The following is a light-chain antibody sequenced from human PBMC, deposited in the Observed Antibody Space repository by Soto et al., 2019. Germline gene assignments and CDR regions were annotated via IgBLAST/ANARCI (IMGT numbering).Light chain of an antibody. CDR2: DVS. CDR3: TSYEGSNSLV. CDR1: SSDIGGYNY. V-gene: IGLV2-8*01. J-gene: IGLJ3*02. Sequence: QSALTQPPSASGSPGQSVTISCTGTSSDIGGYNYVSWYQQHPGKAPKVMIYDVSERPSGVPDRFSGSKSGNTASLTVSGLQAEDEADYYCTSYEGSNSLVFGGWTKLAVL.